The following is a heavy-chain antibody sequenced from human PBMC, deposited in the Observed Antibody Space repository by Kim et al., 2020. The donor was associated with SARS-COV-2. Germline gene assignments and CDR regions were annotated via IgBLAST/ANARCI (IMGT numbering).Heavy chain of an antibody. CDR1: GFTFSSYA. V-gene: IGHV3-23*01. CDR3: AKTPITMVRGVPQTFDY. D-gene: IGHD3-10*01. Sequence: GGSLRLSCAASGFTFSSYAMSWVRQAPGKGLEWVSAISGSGGSTYYADSVKGRFTISRDNSKNTLYLQMNSLRAEDTAVYYCAKTPITMVRGVPQTFDYWGQGTLVTVSS. CDR2: ISGSGGST. J-gene: IGHJ4*02.